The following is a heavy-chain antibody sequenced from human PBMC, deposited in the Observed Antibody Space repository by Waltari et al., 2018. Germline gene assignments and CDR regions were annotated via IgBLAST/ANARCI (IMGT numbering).Heavy chain of an antibody. D-gene: IGHD3-3*01. CDR1: GFTFTNHG. CDR2: IWYDGTNK. Sequence: QVQLVESGGGVAESGRSLRLCGVGSGFTFTNHGMNWVRQAPGKGLEWVAVIWYDGTNKNYVDSVKGRFSISRDNSKNTLYLEMNSLRAEDTAVYFCARGDGGSGLGASDIWGQGTMVTVSS. CDR3: ARGDGGSGLGASDI. J-gene: IGHJ3*02. V-gene: IGHV3-33*01.